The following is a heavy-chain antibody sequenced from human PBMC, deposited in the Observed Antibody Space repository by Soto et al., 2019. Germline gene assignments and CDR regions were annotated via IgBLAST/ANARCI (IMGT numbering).Heavy chain of an antibody. D-gene: IGHD3-10*01. CDR1: CCSISSSNW. Sequence: QVQLQESGRGLVKPSGTLALTCAVSCCSISSSNWWCWVRPTPGNELEWIGEIYHSGRKNYNPSHKSRVTISVDKSKPQFSLKLSSVTAADTAVYYCARDYMVRGVMRWFDPWGQGTLLTVSS. J-gene: IGHJ5*02. CDR3: ARDYMVRGVMRWFDP. CDR2: IYHSGRK. V-gene: IGHV4-4*02.